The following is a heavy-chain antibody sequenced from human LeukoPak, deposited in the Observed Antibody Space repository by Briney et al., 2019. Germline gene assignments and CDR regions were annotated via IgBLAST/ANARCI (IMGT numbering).Heavy chain of an antibody. V-gene: IGHV4-34*01. CDR3: ARGLPLYYDYVWGSYRPSPYYFDC. D-gene: IGHD3-16*02. CDR1: GGSFSGYY. Sequence: SETLSLTCAVYGGSFSGYYWSWIRQPPGKGLEWIGEINHSGSTNYNPSLKSRVTISVDTSKNQFSLKLSSVTAADTAVYYCARGLPLYYDYVWGSYRPSPYYFDCWGQGTLVTVSS. J-gene: IGHJ4*02. CDR2: INHSGST.